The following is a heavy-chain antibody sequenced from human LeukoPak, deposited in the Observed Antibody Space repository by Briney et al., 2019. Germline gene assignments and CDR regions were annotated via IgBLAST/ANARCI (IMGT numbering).Heavy chain of an antibody. CDR1: GGSISSSSYY. CDR3: ARALWDSSGYYTYYFDY. Sequence: SETLSLTCTVSGGSISSSSYYWGWIRQPPGKGLEWIGSIYYSGSTYYNPSLRSRVTISVDTSKNQFSLKLSSVTAADTAVYYCARALWDSSGYYTYYFDYWGQGTLVTVSS. J-gene: IGHJ4*02. V-gene: IGHV4-39*07. D-gene: IGHD3-22*01. CDR2: IYYSGST.